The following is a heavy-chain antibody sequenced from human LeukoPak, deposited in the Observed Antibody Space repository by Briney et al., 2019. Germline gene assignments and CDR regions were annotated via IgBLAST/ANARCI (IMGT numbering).Heavy chain of an antibody. CDR2: IRFDGNNE. D-gene: IGHD2-21*01. CDR3: AKDFHWRGGDRCYYFDY. CDR1: GFTFSTYG. J-gene: IGHJ4*02. Sequence: PGGSLRLSCAASGFTFSTYGMHWARQAPGKGLEWVAFIRFDGNNEDYTDSVKGRFTISRDNSKNRLYLQMNSLRAEDTAVYYCAKDFHWRGGDRCYYFDYWGQGTLVTVSS. V-gene: IGHV3-30*02.